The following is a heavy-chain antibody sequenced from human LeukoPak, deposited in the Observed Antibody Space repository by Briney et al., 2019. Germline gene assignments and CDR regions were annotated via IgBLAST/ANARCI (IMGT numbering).Heavy chain of an antibody. D-gene: IGHD3-10*01. CDR2: IYYSGST. CDR3: ARYVSGSPGAFDI. J-gene: IGHJ3*02. CDR1: GGSISSYY. Sequence: PSETLSLTCTVSGGSISSYYWSWIRQPPGKGLEWIGYIYYSGSTNYNPSHKSRVTISLDTSKNQFSLKLTSVTAVDTAVYYCARYVSGSPGAFDIWGQGTMVTVSS. V-gene: IGHV4-59*08.